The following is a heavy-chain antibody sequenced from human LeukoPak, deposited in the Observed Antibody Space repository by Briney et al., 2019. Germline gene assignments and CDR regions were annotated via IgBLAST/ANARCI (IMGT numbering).Heavy chain of an antibody. J-gene: IGHJ6*02. CDR2: IYYSGST. Sequence: SETLSLTCTVSGGSISSYYWSWIRQPPGKGLEWIGYIYYSGSTTYNPSLKSRVTISVDTSKNQFSLKLSSVTAADTAVYYCARDRYDILTGLDVWGQGTTVTVSS. V-gene: IGHV4-59*01. CDR3: ARDRYDILTGLDV. D-gene: IGHD3-9*01. CDR1: GGSISSYY.